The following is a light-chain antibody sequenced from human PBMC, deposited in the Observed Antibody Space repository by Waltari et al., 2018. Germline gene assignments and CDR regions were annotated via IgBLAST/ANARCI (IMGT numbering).Light chain of an antibody. CDR2: GAS. CDR3: QQYSSSDT. V-gene: IGKV3-20*01. Sequence: EIVLTQSPGTLSLSPGEKATLSCRASQSISSNYLAWYQQKPGQAPTLLIYGASSRATGIPDRFSGSGSGTDVTLTISRLEPEDFAVYYCQQYSSSDTFGQGTKLEI. J-gene: IGKJ2*01. CDR1: QSISSNY.